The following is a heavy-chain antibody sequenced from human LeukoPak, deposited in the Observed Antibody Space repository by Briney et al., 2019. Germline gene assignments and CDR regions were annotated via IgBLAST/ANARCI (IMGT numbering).Heavy chain of an antibody. CDR3: AREGPIFYYFDY. CDR1: GFTFSSYE. D-gene: IGHD3-9*01. Sequence: GGSLRLSCAASGFTFSSYEMNWVRQAPGKELEWVSYISSSGSTIYYADSVKGRFTISRDNAKNSLYLQMNSLRAEDTAVYYCAREGPIFYYFDYWGQGTLVTVSS. CDR2: ISSSGSTI. V-gene: IGHV3-48*03. J-gene: IGHJ4*02.